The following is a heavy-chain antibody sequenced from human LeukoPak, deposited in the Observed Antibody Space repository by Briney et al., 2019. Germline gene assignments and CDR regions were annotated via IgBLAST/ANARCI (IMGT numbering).Heavy chain of an antibody. D-gene: IGHD3-10*01. V-gene: IGHV5-51*01. CDR1: GYSFNTYW. CDR2: IYPADSDT. J-gene: IGHJ4*02. Sequence: GESLKISCKGSGYSFNTYWIDWVRQMPGKGLEWIGIIYPADSDTRYSPSFQGQVSISVDKSISTAYLQWSSLKASDTAMYYCVRQYTLIRGVPDCWGQGTLVTVSS. CDR3: VRQYTLIRGVPDC.